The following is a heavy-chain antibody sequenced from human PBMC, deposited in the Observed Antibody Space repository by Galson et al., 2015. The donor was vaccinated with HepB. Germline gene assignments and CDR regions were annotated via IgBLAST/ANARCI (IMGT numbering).Heavy chain of an antibody. J-gene: IGHJ3*02. D-gene: IGHD1-26*01. V-gene: IGHV4-39*01. CDR3: ARHERREVRTSSAFDM. Sequence: SETLSLTCTVSGASLSTRSYYWDWVRQSPDKGLEWLGCIFYSGTTYYNPSLKSRVTISVDTSRSQFSLRLTSVTAADTAVYYCARHERREVRTSSAFDMWGPGTMVTVSS. CDR1: GASLSTRSYY. CDR2: IFYSGTT.